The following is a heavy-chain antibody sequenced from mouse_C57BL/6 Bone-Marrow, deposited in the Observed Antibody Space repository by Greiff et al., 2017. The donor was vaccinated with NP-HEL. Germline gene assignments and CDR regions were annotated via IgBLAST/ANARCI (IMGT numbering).Heavy chain of an antibody. CDR1: GYTFTDYN. V-gene: IGHV1-22*01. D-gene: IGHD1-1*01. Sequence: EVQLQQSGPELVKPGASVKMSCKASGYTFTDYNMHWVKQSHGKSLEWIGYINPNNGGTSYNQKFKGKATLTVNKSSSTAYMALRSLTSEDSAVYYCASLVIYGSSYGGAMDYWGQGTSVTVSS. CDR3: ASLVIYGSSYGGAMDY. J-gene: IGHJ4*01. CDR2: INPNNGGT.